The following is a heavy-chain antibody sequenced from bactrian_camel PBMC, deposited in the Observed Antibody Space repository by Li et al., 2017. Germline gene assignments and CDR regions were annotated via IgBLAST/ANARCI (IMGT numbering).Heavy chain of an antibody. Sequence: VQLVESGGGLVQPGGSLRLSCAASGFTVGSYIMSWVRQAPGKGLEWVSLISSSGGSTLYADSVKGRFTISRDNAKNTINLELNSLKTEDTAMYYCTRDRGLAVPAGSFDYWAQGTQVTVS. CDR3: TRDRGLAVPAGSFDY. D-gene: IGHD6*01. CDR1: GFTVGSYI. V-gene: IGHV3S40*01. J-gene: IGHJ6*01. CDR2: ISSSGGST.